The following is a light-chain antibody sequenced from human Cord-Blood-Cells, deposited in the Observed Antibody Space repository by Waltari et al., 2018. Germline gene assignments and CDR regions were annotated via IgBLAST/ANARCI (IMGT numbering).Light chain of an antibody. CDR2: DVS. CDR3: SSYTSSSTYV. Sequence: QSALTQPASVSGSPGQSITISCTGTSSDVGGYNYVSWYQQHPGKAPKLMIYDVSNRHSGVSQRFSGSKSGNTASLTISALQAEDEADYYCSSYTSSSTYVFGTGTKVTVL. J-gene: IGLJ1*01. CDR1: SSDVGGYNY. V-gene: IGLV2-14*01.